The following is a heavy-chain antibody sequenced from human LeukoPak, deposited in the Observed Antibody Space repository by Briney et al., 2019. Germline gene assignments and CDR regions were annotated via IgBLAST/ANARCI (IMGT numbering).Heavy chain of an antibody. CDR2: AYDDASNQ. D-gene: IGHD2-21*02. CDR1: GFTFRSYG. J-gene: IGHJ1*01. Sequence: GGSLRLSCVASGFTFRSYGMHWVPQVPGKGLEWVAVAYDDASNQYYADSVKGRFTISKDNSRNTLYLQMNSLRAEDTAVYYCTSWGDTTAEYFQHWGQGTLVTVSS. CDR3: TSWGDTTAEYFQH. V-gene: IGHV3-33*01.